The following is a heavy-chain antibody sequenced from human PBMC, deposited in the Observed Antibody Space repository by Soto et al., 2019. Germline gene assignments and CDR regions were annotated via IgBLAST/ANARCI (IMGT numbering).Heavy chain of an antibody. D-gene: IGHD6-19*01. CDR3: VRDRALDSSGHWFDS. CDR2: IYHIGSP. J-gene: IGHJ5*01. Sequence: WIWIRQLPGKGLEWIGYIYHIGSPSYNPSLKSRLSMSLDTSKNQFSLNLTSVTAADTAIYYCVRDRALDSSGHWFDSWGQGTLVTVSS. V-gene: IGHV4-30-4*01.